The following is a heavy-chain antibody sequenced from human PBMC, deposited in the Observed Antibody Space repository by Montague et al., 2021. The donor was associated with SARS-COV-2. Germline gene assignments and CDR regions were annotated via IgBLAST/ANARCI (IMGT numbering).Heavy chain of an antibody. CDR3: ARVGRGSSWYEVAFDI. Sequence: SETLSLTCTVSGGSISRYSWTWIRQPPGKELEWIGYIYNSGSTXXXPSXXXRVTISVDTSKNQFSLKLSSVAAADTAVYYCARVGRGSSWYEVAFDIWGQGTMVTVSS. J-gene: IGHJ3*02. V-gene: IGHV4-59*01. CDR2: IYNSGST. CDR1: GGSISRYS. D-gene: IGHD6-13*01.